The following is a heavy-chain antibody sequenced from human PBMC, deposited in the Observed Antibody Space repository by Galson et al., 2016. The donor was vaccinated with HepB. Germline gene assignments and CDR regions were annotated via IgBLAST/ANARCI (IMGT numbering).Heavy chain of an antibody. V-gene: IGHV4-61*01. J-gene: IGHJ6*02. D-gene: IGHD3-16*01. CDR3: AMGAIDQVDYYGLDV. CDR2: IFHTGGT. CDR1: GGSVTSDSSY. Sequence: SETLSLTCTVSGGSVTSDSSYWSWIRQPPGKGLEWIGYIFHTGGTNYNPSLKSRVTISVDKSKNQFSLRVTSVTAADTALYYCAMGAIDQVDYYGLDVWGQGTTVTVSS.